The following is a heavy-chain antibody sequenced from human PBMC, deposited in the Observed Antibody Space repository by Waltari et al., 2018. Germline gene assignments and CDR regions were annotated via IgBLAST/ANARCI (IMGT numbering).Heavy chain of an antibody. CDR2: IYYSGST. V-gene: IGHV4-59*01. CDR1: GGSISSYY. J-gene: IGHJ4*02. CDR3: AREIYGGNSRPFDY. Sequence: QVQLQESGPGLVKPSETLSLTCTVPGGSISSYYWHWLRQPPGKGLEWIGCIYYSGSTFYNPSLKSRVTISVDTSKNQISLKLTSVTAADTALYFCAREIYGGNSRPFDYWGQGTLVTVSS. D-gene: IGHD2-21*02.